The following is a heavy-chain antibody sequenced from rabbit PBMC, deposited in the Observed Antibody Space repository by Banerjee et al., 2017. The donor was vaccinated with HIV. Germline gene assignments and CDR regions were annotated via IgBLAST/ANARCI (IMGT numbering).Heavy chain of an antibody. CDR3: ARGGNL. V-gene: IGHV1S40*01. CDR1: GFSFSSSYW. J-gene: IGHJ4*01. Sequence: QSLEESGGDLVKPGASLTLTCTASGFSFSSSYWICWVRQAPGKGLEWIACIYGDSSGTTWYASWAKGRFTISEPSSTTVTLQMTSLTVADTATYFCARGGNLWGPGTLVTVS. CDR2: IYGDSSGTT.